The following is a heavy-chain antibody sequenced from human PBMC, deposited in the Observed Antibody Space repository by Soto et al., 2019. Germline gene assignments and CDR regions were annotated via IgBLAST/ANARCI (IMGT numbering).Heavy chain of an antibody. CDR1: SGSLSGYY. J-gene: IGHJ4*02. D-gene: IGHD6-6*01. V-gene: IGHV4-34*01. Sequence: PSETLSLTCSLYSGSLSGYYWSWIRQPPGKGLEWIGEISPSGTTNYSPSLKSRVSISVDTSKNQFSRNLTSLTAADTAVYYCARAPKVSGSAQTRPGFWGQGSLVTVSS. CDR3: ARAPKVSGSAQTRPGF. CDR2: ISPSGTT.